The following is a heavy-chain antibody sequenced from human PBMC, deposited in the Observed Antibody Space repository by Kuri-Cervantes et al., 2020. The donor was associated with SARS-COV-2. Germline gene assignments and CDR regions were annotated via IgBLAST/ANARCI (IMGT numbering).Heavy chain of an antibody. CDR3: AREGLKGTMDY. CDR2: IYYSGST. CDR1: GGSISSYY. D-gene: IGHD4/OR15-4a*01. Sequence: SETLSLTCTASGGSISSYYWSWIRQPPGKGLEWIGYIYYSGSTNYNPSLKSRVTISVDTSKNQFSLKPSSVTAADTAVYYCAREGLKGTMDYWGQGTLVTVSS. J-gene: IGHJ4*02. V-gene: IGHV4-59*12.